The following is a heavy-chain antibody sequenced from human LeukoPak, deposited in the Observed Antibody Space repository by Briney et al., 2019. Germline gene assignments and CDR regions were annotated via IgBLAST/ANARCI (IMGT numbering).Heavy chain of an antibody. V-gene: IGHV3-9*01. CDR1: GFTFDDYA. CDR2: ISWNSGSI. CDR3: AKVLVGATDDAFDI. D-gene: IGHD1-26*01. Sequence: PGRSLRLSCAASGFTFDDYAMHWVRQAPGKGLERVSGISWNSGSIGYADSVKGRFTISRDNAKNSLYLQMNSLRAEDTAFYYCAKVLVGATDDAFDIWGQGTMVTVSS. J-gene: IGHJ3*02.